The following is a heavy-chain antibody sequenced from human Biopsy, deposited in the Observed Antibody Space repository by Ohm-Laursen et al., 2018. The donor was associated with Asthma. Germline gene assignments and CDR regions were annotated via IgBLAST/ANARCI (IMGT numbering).Heavy chain of an antibody. J-gene: IGHJ2*01. CDR3: ARAVSSSSYWYFDL. CDR2: IYYSGRT. V-gene: IGHV4-39*02. Sequence: SETLSLTCIVSGDAMSTSGSYWGWIRQSPGKGLEWIGSIYYSGRTYYNPSLENRVTISADTSKNHFFLKVTSVTAADTAVYYCARAVSSSSYWYFDLWGRGDLVTVSS. CDR1: GDAMSTSGSY. D-gene: IGHD6-6*01.